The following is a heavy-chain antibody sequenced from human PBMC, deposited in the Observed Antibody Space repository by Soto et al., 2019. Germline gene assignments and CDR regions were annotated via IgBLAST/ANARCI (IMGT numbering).Heavy chain of an antibody. CDR1: GFTFSSYS. CDR2: ISSSSSYI. CDR3: ARELGISYYFDY. Sequence: EVQLVESGGGLVKPGGSLRLSCAASGFTFSSYSINWVRQAPGKGLEWVSSISSSSSYIYYADSVKGRFTISRDNAKNSLYLQMNSLRAEDTAVYYCARELGISYYFDYWGQGTLVTVSS. J-gene: IGHJ4*02. V-gene: IGHV3-21*01. D-gene: IGHD7-27*01.